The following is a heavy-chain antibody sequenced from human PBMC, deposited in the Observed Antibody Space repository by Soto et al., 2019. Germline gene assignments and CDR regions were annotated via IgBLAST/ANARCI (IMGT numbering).Heavy chain of an antibody. CDR3: ARSIPMFRGIRVYFDS. V-gene: IGHV4-31*01. D-gene: IGHD3-10*01. Sequence: PLEIRSLAYSVSGDSISSGGFHWRWIRQHPGKGREWSGNIYDSGSTYYNPSLKSQITISVDTAKNQFSLKLRSLTADHTAPYYCARSIPMFRGIRVYFDSWGQGTLVTAAS. CDR1: GDSISSGGFH. CDR2: IYDSGST. J-gene: IGHJ4*02.